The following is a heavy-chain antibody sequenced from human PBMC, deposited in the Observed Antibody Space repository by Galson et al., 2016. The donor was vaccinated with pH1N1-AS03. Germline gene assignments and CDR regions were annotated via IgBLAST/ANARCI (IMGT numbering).Heavy chain of an antibody. V-gene: IGHV3-74*01. D-gene: IGHD5-24*01. CDR3: ARDRDGSDYFDS. J-gene: IGHJ4*02. Sequence: LRLSCAASGFTLSNYWMHWVRQAPGKGLVWVSRINSDGRYTNYADSVWGRFTISRDNARNSLYLQMDSLRAEDTAVYYCARDRDGSDYFDSWGQGTLVTVSS. CDR1: GFTLSNYW. CDR2: INSDGRYT.